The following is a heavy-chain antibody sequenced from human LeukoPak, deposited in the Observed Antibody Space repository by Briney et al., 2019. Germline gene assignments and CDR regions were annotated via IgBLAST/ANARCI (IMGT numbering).Heavy chain of an antibody. J-gene: IGHJ6*03. V-gene: IGHV4-59*01. D-gene: IGHD2-15*01. Sequence: PSETLSHTCTVSGGSISSYYWSWIRQPPGKGLEWIGYIYYSGSTNYNPSLKSRVTISVDTSKNQFSLKLSSVTAADTAVYYCARCYYYYYYMDVWGKGTTVTVSS. CDR3: ARCYYYYYYMDV. CDR1: GGSISSYY. CDR2: IYYSGST.